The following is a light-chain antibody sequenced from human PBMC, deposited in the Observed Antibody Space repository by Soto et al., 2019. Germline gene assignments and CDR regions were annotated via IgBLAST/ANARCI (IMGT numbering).Light chain of an antibody. Sequence: EIVLTQSPATLSLAPGERATLSFRASQSVSSYLAWYQQKPGQAPRLLIYDASNRATGIPARFSGSGSGTDFTLTISSLEPEDFAVYYCQQRSNWPPFTFGGGTQVEIK. J-gene: IGKJ4*01. V-gene: IGKV3-11*01. CDR3: QQRSNWPPFT. CDR1: QSVSSY. CDR2: DAS.